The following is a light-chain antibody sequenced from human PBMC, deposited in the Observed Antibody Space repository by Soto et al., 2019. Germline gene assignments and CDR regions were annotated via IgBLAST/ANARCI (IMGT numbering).Light chain of an antibody. J-gene: IGKJ4*01. Sequence: EIVLTQSPGTLSLSPGESATLSCRASQSVSSSYLAWYQQKPGQAPRRLIYDASSRATGIPGRFSGSGSGTDFTLTISRLEAEDFALYYCQQYGSSPPLTFGGGTKVEIK. CDR2: DAS. CDR3: QQYGSSPPLT. CDR1: QSVSSSY. V-gene: IGKV3-20*01.